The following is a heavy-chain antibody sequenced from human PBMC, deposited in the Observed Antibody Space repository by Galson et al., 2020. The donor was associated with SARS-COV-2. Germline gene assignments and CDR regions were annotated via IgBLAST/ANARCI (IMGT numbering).Heavy chain of an antibody. D-gene: IGHD3-10*01. Sequence: GESLKISCAASGFTFNKYAMHWVRQAPGKGLEWVASISYDGSNMYNVDSVKGRINISRDNSNNTLYLQMSSLRVEDPAVYYCARDWTRYGSGGASYYYCMYVWGQGTTVTVSS. CDR3: ARDWTRYGSGGASYYYCMYV. CDR1: GFTFNKYA. V-gene: IGHV3-30*03. CDR2: ISYDGSNM. J-gene: IGHJ6*02.